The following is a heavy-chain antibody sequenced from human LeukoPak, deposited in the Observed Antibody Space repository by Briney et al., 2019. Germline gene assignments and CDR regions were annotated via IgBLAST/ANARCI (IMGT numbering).Heavy chain of an antibody. J-gene: IGHJ4*02. Sequence: SQTLSLTCTVSGGSISSGNYYWNWLRQPAGKGLEWVGRFYTGGSTNYNPSLKSRVTISLDTSKNQFSLKLSSVTAADTAVYYCARGGMRDPFDYWGQGTLVTVSS. CDR3: ARGGMRDPFDY. D-gene: IGHD1-14*01. CDR1: GGSISSGNYY. V-gene: IGHV4-61*02. CDR2: FYTGGST.